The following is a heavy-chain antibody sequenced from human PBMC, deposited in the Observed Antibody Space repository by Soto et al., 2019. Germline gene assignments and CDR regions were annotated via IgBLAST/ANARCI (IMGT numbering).Heavy chain of an antibody. Sequence: GASVKVSCKASGYSFTTYVMHWVRQAPGQSLEWMGWINAGNGNTKYSQKFQGRVTITRDTSASTAYMDLSSLRSEDTAVYYCARGSNPYYYDSSGYYSFDYWGQGTLVTVSS. J-gene: IGHJ4*02. CDR2: INAGNGNT. CDR1: GYSFTTYV. D-gene: IGHD3-22*01. V-gene: IGHV1-3*01. CDR3: ARGSNPYYYDSSGYYSFDY.